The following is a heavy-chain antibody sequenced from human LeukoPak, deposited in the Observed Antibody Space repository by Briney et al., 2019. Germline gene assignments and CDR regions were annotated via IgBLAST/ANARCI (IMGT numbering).Heavy chain of an antibody. J-gene: IGHJ4*02. Sequence: GSLRLSCAASGFTFRNSWMTWVRHSPGKGLEGVASINNDGAEKYYGDSVNRRFSISRDNTQDSLYLQMNFLRPEDASTYYCARDNGYSTFDLWGQGTLVIVSS. CDR3: ARDNGYSTFDL. CDR1: GFTFRNSW. D-gene: IGHD5-18*01. V-gene: IGHV3-7*01. CDR2: INNDGAEK.